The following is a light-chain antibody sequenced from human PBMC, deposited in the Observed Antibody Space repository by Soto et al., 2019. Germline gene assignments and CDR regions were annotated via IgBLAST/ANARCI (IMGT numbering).Light chain of an antibody. V-gene: IGKV3-20*01. CDR3: QHYGSSPWT. Sequence: EIVWTQSPGTLSLSPGERATLSCRATQRVSSSYLAWYQQKPGQAPRLLINGASSRATGIPDRFSGSGSGTDFTLTISRLESEDFAVYYCQHYGSSPWTFGQGTKVEIK. CDR1: QRVSSSY. CDR2: GAS. J-gene: IGKJ1*01.